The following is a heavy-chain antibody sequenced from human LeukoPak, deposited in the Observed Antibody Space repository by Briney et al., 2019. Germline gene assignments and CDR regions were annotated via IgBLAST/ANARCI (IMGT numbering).Heavy chain of an antibody. J-gene: IGHJ6*02. D-gene: IGHD4-17*01. CDR2: IYSGGST. CDR3: ARDNGDYYYGMDV. V-gene: IGHV3-53*01. CDR1: GFTVSSNY. Sequence: TGGSLRLSCAASGFTVSSNYMSWVRQAPGKGLEWVSVIYSGGSTYYADSVKGRFTISRDNSKDTLYLQMNSLRAEDTAVYYCARDNGDYYYGMDVWGQGTTVTVSS.